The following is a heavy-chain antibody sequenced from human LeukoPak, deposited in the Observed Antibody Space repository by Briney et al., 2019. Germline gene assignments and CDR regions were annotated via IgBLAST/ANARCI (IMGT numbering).Heavy chain of an antibody. Sequence: SSETLSLTCTVSGGSISSGSYYWRWIRQPAWRGLEWIGRIYTSGSTNYNPSLKSRVTIPVDTSKNQFSLKLSSVTAADTAFYYCARDPTYRDAFDIWGQGTMVTVSS. CDR3: ARDPTYRDAFDI. J-gene: IGHJ3*02. CDR1: GGSISSGSYY. V-gene: IGHV4-61*02. CDR2: IYTSGST. D-gene: IGHD2-2*01.